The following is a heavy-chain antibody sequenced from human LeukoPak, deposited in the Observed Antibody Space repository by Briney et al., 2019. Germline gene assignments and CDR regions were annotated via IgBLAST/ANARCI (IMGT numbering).Heavy chain of an antibody. D-gene: IGHD3-16*01. Sequence: PSETLSLTCTVSGGSISSYYWSWIRQPPGKGLEWIGYIYYSGSTNYNPSLKSRVTISVDTSKNQFSLKLSSVTAADTAVYYCARTTPSVWGSYPYFDYWGQGTLVTVSS. CDR2: IYYSGST. CDR1: GGSISSYY. J-gene: IGHJ4*02. CDR3: ARTTPSVWGSYPYFDY. V-gene: IGHV4-59*01.